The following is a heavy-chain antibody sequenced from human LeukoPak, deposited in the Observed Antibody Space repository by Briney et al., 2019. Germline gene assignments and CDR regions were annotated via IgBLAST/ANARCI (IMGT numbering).Heavy chain of an antibody. D-gene: IGHD3-22*01. Sequence: ASVKVSCKASGYTFTDYYMHWVRQAPGQGLEWMGWINPNSGGTNFAQKFQGRVTMTRDTSISTAYMELSRLRSDDTAVYYCARAYDSSGYYFFWFDPWGQGTLVTVSS. J-gene: IGHJ5*02. CDR2: INPNSGGT. CDR1: GYTFTDYY. CDR3: ARAYDSSGYYFFWFDP. V-gene: IGHV1-2*02.